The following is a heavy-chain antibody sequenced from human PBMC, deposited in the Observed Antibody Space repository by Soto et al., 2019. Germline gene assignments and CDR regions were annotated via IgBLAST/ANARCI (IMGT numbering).Heavy chain of an antibody. CDR3: ARDRVNYYDSSGYYGDAFDI. CDR1: GYTFTSYA. CDR2: INAGNGNT. J-gene: IGHJ3*02. V-gene: IGHV1-3*01. D-gene: IGHD3-22*01. Sequence: ASVKVSCKASGYTFTSYAMHWVRQAPGQRLEWMGWINAGNGNTKYSQKFQGRVTITRDTSASTAYMELSSLRSEDTAVYYCARDRVNYYDSSGYYGDAFDIWGQGXMVTV.